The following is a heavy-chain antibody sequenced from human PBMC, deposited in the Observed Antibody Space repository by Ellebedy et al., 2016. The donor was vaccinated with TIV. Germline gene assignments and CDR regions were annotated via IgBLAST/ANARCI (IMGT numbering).Heavy chain of an antibody. CDR3: AAWGPVPAAIFDY. CDR2: IKEDGSEK. V-gene: IGHV3-7*03. D-gene: IGHD2-2*01. Sequence: GGSLRLSXAASGFTFSSYWMSWVRQAPGKGLEWVANIKEDGSEKYYVDSVKGRFTISRDNAKNSMYLQMNSLRPEDTALYYCAAWGPVPAAIFDYWGQGTLVTVSS. CDR1: GFTFSSYW. J-gene: IGHJ4*02.